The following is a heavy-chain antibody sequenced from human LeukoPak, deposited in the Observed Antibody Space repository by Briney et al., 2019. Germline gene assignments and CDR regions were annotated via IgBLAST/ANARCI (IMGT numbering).Heavy chain of an antibody. CDR3: ARVDTAMVDY. Sequence: SETLSLTCTVSGGSITSGTYYWGWIRQPPGKGLEWIGYIYYSGSTNYNPSLKSRVTISVDTSKNQFSLKLSSVTAADTAVYYCARVDTAMVDYWGQGTLVTVSS. D-gene: IGHD5-18*01. V-gene: IGHV4-61*01. J-gene: IGHJ4*02. CDR2: IYYSGST. CDR1: GGSITSGTYY.